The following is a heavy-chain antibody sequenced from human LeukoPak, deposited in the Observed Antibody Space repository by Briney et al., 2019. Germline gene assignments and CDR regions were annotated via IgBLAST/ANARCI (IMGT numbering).Heavy chain of an antibody. J-gene: IGHJ6*02. V-gene: IGHV6-1*01. CDR3: ARGIDIVVVVAATELYGMDV. Sequence: SQTLSLTCAISGDSVSSNSAALNWIRQSPSRGLEWLGRTYYRSKWYNDYAVSVKSRITINPDTSKNQFSLQLNSVTPEDTAVYYCARGIDIVVVVAATELYGMDVWGQGTTVTVSS. CDR2: TYYRSKWYN. D-gene: IGHD2-15*01. CDR1: GDSVSSNSAA.